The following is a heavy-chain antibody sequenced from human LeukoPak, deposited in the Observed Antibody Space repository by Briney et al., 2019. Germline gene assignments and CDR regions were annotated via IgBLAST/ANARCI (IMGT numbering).Heavy chain of an antibody. V-gene: IGHV3-53*01. Sequence: GGSLRLSCAASGFTVSSNYMNWVRQAPGKGLEWVSVMYSGGSTYYADSVKGRFTISRDNSRNTLYLQMNSLRAEDTAVYYCARDPNYYGSGSYESGGEGTLVTVPS. CDR1: GFTVSSNY. D-gene: IGHD3-10*01. CDR3: ARDPNYYGSGSYES. CDR2: MYSGGST. J-gene: IGHJ4*02.